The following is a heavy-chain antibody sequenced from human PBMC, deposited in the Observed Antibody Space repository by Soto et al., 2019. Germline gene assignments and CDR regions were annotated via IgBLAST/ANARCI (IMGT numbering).Heavy chain of an antibody. CDR2: ISYDGSNK. V-gene: IGHV3-30*18. CDR1: GFTFSSYG. D-gene: IGHD6-19*01. Sequence: LRLSCAASGFTFSSYGMHWVRQAPGKGLEWVAVISYDGSNKYYADSVKGRFTISRDNSKNTLYLQMNSLRAEDTAVYYCAKDRGSGWNDAFDIWGQGTMVTVSS. CDR3: AKDRGSGWNDAFDI. J-gene: IGHJ3*02.